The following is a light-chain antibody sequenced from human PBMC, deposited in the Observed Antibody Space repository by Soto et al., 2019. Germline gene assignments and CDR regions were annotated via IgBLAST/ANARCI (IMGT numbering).Light chain of an antibody. CDR2: WAS. CDR3: QQYYITPVT. J-gene: IGKJ2*01. Sequence: DIVMTQSPDSLAVSLGERATINCKSSQSVLYSSNNKNYLAWYQQKPGQPPNPLIYWASSRESGVPDRFSGSGSWTDFTLTISSLPAEDVAVYYCQQYYITPVTFGQGTKLEIK. V-gene: IGKV4-1*01. CDR1: QSVLYSSNNKNY.